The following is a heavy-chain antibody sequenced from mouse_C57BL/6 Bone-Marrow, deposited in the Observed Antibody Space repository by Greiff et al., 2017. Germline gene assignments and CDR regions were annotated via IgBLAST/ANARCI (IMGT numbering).Heavy chain of an antibody. Sequence: VHVKQSVAELVRPGASVKLSCTASGFNIKNTYMHWVKQRPEQSLEWIGRIDPANGNTNYAPKFQGKATITADTTSNTAYLQLSSLTSEDTAIYYSADAWFAYWGQGTLVTVSA. J-gene: IGHJ3*01. CDR3: ADAWFAY. V-gene: IGHV14-3*01. CDR2: IDPANGNT. CDR1: GFNIKNTY.